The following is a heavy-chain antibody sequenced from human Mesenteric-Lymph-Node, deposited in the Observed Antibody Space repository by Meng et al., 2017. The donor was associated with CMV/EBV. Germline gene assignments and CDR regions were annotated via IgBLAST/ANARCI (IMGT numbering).Heavy chain of an antibody. J-gene: IGHJ4*02. CDR3: TGDSVSNPNLDY. CDR1: GFNVRDKY. V-gene: IGHV3-66*01. D-gene: IGHD3-10*01. Sequence: EVHRVGSGGVVVQPGVTLRLFCAASGFNVRDKYMSWVRQAPGKGLEWVCIIYRGDNTYYIDSVKDRFTVSRDNSKNTMYLQMNSLRVEDTAVYYCTGDSVSNPNLDYWGQGTLVTVSS. CDR2: IYRGDNT.